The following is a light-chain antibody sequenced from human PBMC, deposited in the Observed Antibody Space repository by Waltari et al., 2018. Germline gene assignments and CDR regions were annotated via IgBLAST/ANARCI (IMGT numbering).Light chain of an antibody. J-gene: IGLJ3*02. CDR1: NIGSRS. CDR3: HVWDANTVM. V-gene: IGLV3-21*02. CDR2: LDS. Sequence: SSVLTQAPSVSVAPGQPATVTCGGDNIGSRSVHWYQQKPGRAPVLVVYLDSDRPAGTPGRFSGSKSGNAATLTISRVEAGDDADYYCHVWDANTVMFGGGTKLTVL.